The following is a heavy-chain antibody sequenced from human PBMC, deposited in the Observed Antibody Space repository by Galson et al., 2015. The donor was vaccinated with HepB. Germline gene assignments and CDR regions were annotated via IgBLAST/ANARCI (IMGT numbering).Heavy chain of an antibody. CDR3: ARNTPSSGYHGLHY. CDR2: IRYDGSIK. D-gene: IGHD5-12*01. V-gene: IGHV3-30*02. CDR1: GFTFSVFD. J-gene: IGHJ4*02. Sequence: SLRLSCAASGFTFSVFDMNWVRQAPGKGLEWVAYIRYDGSIKYYADSVKGRFTISRDNSKNTLYLQMNSLRAEDTAVYYCARNTPSSGYHGLHYGGQGTLVTVSS.